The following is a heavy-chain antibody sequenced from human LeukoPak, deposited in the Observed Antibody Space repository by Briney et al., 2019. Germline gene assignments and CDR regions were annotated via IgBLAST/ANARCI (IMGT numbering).Heavy chain of an antibody. J-gene: IGHJ4*02. CDR1: GFTFSSYA. CDR3: ARDRSGRFFDY. CDR2: ISYDGSNK. D-gene: IGHD3-10*01. Sequence: GGSLRLSCAASGFTFSSYAMHWIRQAPGKGLEWVAVISYDGSNKYYADSVKGRFTISRDNSKNTLYLQMNSLRAEDTAVYYCARDRSGRFFDYWGQGTLVTVSS. V-gene: IGHV3-30-3*01.